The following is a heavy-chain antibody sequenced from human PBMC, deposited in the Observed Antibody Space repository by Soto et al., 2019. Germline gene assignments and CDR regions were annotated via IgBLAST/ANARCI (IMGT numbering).Heavy chain of an antibody. CDR2: ISYDGSNK. CDR1: GFTFSSYA. J-gene: IGHJ5*02. D-gene: IGHD1-26*01. Sequence: QVQLVESGGGVVQPGRSLRLSCAASGFTFSSYAMHWVRQAPGKGLEWVAVISYDGSNKYYADSVKGRFTISRDNSKNTLYLQMNSLRAEDTAVYYCARDPGGSSAFDPWGQGTLVTVSS. CDR3: ARDPGGSSAFDP. V-gene: IGHV3-30-3*01.